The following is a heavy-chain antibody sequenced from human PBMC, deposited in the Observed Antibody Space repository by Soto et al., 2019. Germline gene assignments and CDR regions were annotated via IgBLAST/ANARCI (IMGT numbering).Heavy chain of an antibody. CDR3: ARDLDTGYYYGMDV. CDR1: GFTFSSYA. CDR2: ISYDGGNK. D-gene: IGHD5-18*01. J-gene: IGHJ6*02. V-gene: IGHV3-30-3*01. Sequence: GGSLRLSCAASGFTFSSYAMHWVRQAPGKGLEWVAVISYDGGNKYYADSVKGRFTISRDNSKNTLYLQMNSLRAEDTAVYYCARDLDTGYYYGMDVWGQGTTVTVSS.